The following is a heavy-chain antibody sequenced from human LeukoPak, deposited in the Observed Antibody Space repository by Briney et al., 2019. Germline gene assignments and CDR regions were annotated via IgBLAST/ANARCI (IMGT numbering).Heavy chain of an antibody. CDR2: VYFSGST. CDR3: ARYSYGGYYFDY. J-gene: IGHJ4*02. V-gene: IGHV4-59*01. CDR1: GGSISNYY. D-gene: IGHD5-18*01. Sequence: SETLSLTCTVSGGSISNYYWSWIRQPPGKGLEWIGYVYFSGSTNYNPSLKSRVTISVDTSKNQFSLKLSSVTAADTAVYYCARYSYGGYYFDYWGQGTLVTVSS.